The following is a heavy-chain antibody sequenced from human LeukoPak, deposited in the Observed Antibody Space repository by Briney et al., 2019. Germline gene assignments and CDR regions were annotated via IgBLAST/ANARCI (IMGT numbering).Heavy chain of an antibody. CDR1: GFTFSSNY. J-gene: IGHJ4*02. V-gene: IGHV3-53*01. Sequence: GGSLRLSCAASGFTFSSNYMSWVRQAPGKGLEWVSVIYSGGSTYYADSVKGRFTISRDNSKNTLYLQMNSLRAEDTAVYYCARESAYYYDSSGYSRLFDYWGQGTLVTVSS. CDR2: IYSGGST. D-gene: IGHD3-22*01. CDR3: ARESAYYYDSSGYSRLFDY.